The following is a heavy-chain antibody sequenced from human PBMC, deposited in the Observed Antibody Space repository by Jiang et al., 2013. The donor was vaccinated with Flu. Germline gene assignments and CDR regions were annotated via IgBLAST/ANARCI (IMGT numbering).Heavy chain of an antibody. D-gene: IGHD4-17*01. Sequence: LLKPSETLSLTCTVSGGSISSSSYYWGWIRQPPGKGLEWIGSIYYSGSTYYNPSLKSRVTISVDTSKNQFSLKLSSVTAADTAVYYCARSDPGDYDFDYWGQGTLVTVSS. CDR1: GGSISSSSYY. J-gene: IGHJ4*02. V-gene: IGHV4-39*01. CDR2: IYYSGST. CDR3: ARSDPGDYDFDY.